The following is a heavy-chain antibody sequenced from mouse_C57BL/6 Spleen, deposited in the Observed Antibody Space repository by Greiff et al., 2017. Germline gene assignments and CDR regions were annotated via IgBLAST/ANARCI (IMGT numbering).Heavy chain of an antibody. Sequence: EVQGVESGGGLVQPKGSLKLSCAASGFSFNTYAMNWVRQAPGKGLEWVARIRSKSNNYATYYADSVKDRFTISRDDSESMLYLQMNNLKTEDTAMYYCVRHSWDYAMDYWGQGTSVTVSS. J-gene: IGHJ4*01. CDR1: GFSFNTYA. V-gene: IGHV10-1*01. D-gene: IGHD1-1*01. CDR2: IRSKSNNYAT. CDR3: VRHSWDYAMDY.